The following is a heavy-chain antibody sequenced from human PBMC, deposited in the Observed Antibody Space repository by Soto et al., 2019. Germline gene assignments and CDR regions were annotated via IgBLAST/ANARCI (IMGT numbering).Heavy chain of an antibody. CDR1: GGSISSSSYY. CDR3: ARTYYDFWSGYLGY. V-gene: IGHV4-39*01. CDR2: IYYSGST. D-gene: IGHD3-3*01. J-gene: IGHJ4*02. Sequence: SETLSLTCTVSGGSISSSSYYWGWIRQPPGKGLEWIGSIYYSGSTYYNPSLKSRVTISVDTSKNQFSLKLSSVAAADTAVYYCARTYYDFWSGYLGYWGQGTLVTVSS.